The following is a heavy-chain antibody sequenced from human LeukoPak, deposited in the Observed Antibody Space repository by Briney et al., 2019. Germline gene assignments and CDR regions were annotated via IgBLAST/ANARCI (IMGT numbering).Heavy chain of an antibody. Sequence: GGSLRLSCAASGFTLSSYSMNWVRQAPGKGLEWVSAVSGSGGSTYYADSVKGRFTISRDNSKNTLYLQMNSLRAEDTAVYYCAKAFEWFGELFSGTTNYWGQGTLVTVSS. CDR3: AKAFEWFGELFSGTTNY. D-gene: IGHD3-10*01. V-gene: IGHV3-23*01. CDR1: GFTLSSYS. CDR2: VSGSGGST. J-gene: IGHJ4*02.